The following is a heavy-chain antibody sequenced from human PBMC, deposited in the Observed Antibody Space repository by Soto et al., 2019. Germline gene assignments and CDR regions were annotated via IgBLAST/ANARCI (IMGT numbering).Heavy chain of an antibody. CDR3: ARATDLGAYYYDSGGYNDAFDI. D-gene: IGHD3-22*01. J-gene: IGHJ3*02. CDR2: INHSGNT. V-gene: IGHV4-34*01. CDR1: GASLSDNY. Sequence: SETLSLTCAVYGASLSDNYCNWLRQPPGKGLEWIGEINHSGNTNYNPSLRSRVTISIDTSKNQFSLQLNSVTPEDTAVYYCARATDLGAYYYDSGGYNDAFDIWGQGTMVTVSS.